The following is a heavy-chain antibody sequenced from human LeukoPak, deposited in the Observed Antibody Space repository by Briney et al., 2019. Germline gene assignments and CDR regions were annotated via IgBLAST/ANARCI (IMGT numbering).Heavy chain of an antibody. V-gene: IGHV3-66*01. CDR1: GFVVSTHY. CDR3: ARAKDYGDYEFAY. J-gene: IGHJ4*02. Sequence: GGSLRLSCGASGFVVSTHYMTWVRQAPGKWLEWVALIFSGGSRYYADSVKGRFSLSRDNSKNTLNLQMNSLRAEDTAVYYCARAKDYGDYEFAYWGQGTLVTVSS. CDR2: IFSGGSR. D-gene: IGHD4-17*01.